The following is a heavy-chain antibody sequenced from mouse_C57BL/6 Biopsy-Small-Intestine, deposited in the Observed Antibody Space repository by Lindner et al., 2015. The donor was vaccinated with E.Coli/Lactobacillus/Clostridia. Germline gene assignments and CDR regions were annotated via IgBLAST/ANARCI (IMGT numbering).Heavy chain of an antibody. CDR3: TREDGSGPFPY. J-gene: IGHJ3*01. D-gene: IGHD1-1*01. Sequence: VQLQESGPELVKPGASVKISCKASGYAFSSSWMNWVKQRPGKGLEWIGRIYPGDGDTNYNGKFKGKATLTADKSSSTAYMQLSSLTSEDSAVYFCTREDGSGPFPYWGQGTLVTVSA. V-gene: IGHV1-82*01. CDR2: IYPGDGDT. CDR1: GYAFSSSW.